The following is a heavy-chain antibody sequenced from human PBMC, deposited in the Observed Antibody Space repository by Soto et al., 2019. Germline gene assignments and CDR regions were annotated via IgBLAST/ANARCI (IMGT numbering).Heavy chain of an antibody. CDR2: IIPIFGTA. V-gene: IGHV1-69*13. Sequence: SVKVSCKASGGTFSSYAISWVRQAPGQGLEWMGGIIPIFGTANYAQKFQGRVTIIADESTSTAYMELSSLRSEEMAVYYCALVVAYYYYGMDVWGQGTTVTVS. CDR1: GGTFSSYA. J-gene: IGHJ6*02. CDR3: ALVVAYYYYGMDV. D-gene: IGHD2-15*01.